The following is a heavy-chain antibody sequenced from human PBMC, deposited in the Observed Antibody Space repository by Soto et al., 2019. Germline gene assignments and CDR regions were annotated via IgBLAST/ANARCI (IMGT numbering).Heavy chain of an antibody. D-gene: IGHD2-2*02. CDR1: GGSISSGGYY. V-gene: IGHV4-31*03. CDR2: IYYSGST. J-gene: IGHJ4*02. CDR3: ARYYCSSTRCYKYDY. Sequence: QVQLQESGPGLVKPSQTLSLTCTVSGGSISSGGYYWSWIRQHPGKGLEWIGYIYYSGSTYYNPSLKSRVNISVDTSKSQFSRKLSSVSAADTAVYYCARYYCSSTRCYKYDYWGQGTLVTVSS.